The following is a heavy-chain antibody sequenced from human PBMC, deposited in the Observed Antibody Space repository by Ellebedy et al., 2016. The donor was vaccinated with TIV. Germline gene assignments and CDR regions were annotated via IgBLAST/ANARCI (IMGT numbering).Heavy chain of an antibody. CDR3: ARQEPGSGTPSGY. CDR1: GFPFSSYE. J-gene: IGHJ4*02. V-gene: IGHV3-48*03. D-gene: IGHD3-10*01. Sequence: GESPKISCAVSGFPFSSYEMNWVRQAPGKGLEWVSYISGSASVTAYADSVKGRFTISRDNARTSLYLQMNSLRVDDTAMYYCARQEPGSGTPSGYWGQGTLVTVSS. CDR2: ISGSASVT.